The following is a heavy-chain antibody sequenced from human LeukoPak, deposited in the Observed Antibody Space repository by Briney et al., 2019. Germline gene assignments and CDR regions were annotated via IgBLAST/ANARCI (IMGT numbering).Heavy chain of an antibody. CDR3: ASEDSSGYSAVDY. CDR1: GFTFSSYG. J-gene: IGHJ4*02. Sequence: AGGSLRLSCAASGFTFSSYGMHWVRQAPGKGLEWVAVIWYDGSNKYYADSVKGRFTISRDNSKNTLYLQMNSLRAEDTAVYYCASEDSSGYSAVDYRGQGTLVTVSS. V-gene: IGHV3-33*01. D-gene: IGHD3-22*01. CDR2: IWYDGSNK.